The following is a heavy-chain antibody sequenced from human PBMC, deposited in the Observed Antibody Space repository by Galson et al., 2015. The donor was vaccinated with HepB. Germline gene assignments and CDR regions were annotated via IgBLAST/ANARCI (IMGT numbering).Heavy chain of an antibody. J-gene: IGHJ5*02. D-gene: IGHD2-2*02. CDR3: ARGVVDRIVVEPAAIRRIRRFDP. CDR1: GGSFSGYY. Sequence: ETLSLTCAVYGGSFSGYYWSWIRPPPGKGLEGIGEINHSGSTNYNPSLKSRVTISVDTSKNQFSLKLSSVTAADTAVYYCARGVVDRIVVEPAAIRRIRRFDPWGQGTLVTVSS. V-gene: IGHV4-34*01. CDR2: INHSGST.